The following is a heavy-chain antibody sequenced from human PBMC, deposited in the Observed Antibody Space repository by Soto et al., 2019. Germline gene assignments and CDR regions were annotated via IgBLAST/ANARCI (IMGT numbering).Heavy chain of an antibody. CDR1: GGSVSSGSYY. V-gene: IGHV4-61*03. CDR3: ASYNWNDDGDY. J-gene: IGHJ4*02. CDR2: IYYSETT. D-gene: IGHD1-20*01. Sequence: QVQLQESGPGLVKPSETLSLTCTVSGGSVSSGSYYWSWIRQPPGKGLEWIGYIYYSETTNYNPSLKSRVTISVDTSKNHFSLKLNSVTAADTAVYYCASYNWNDDGDYWGQGTLVTVSS.